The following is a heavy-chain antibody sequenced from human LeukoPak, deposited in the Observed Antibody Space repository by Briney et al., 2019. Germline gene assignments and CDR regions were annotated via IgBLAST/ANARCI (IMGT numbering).Heavy chain of an antibody. Sequence: TGGSLRLSCTAYGFTFGDYLMSWFRQAPGKGLEWIGFISGGTTEYAASVKGRFTISRDDSTSIAYLQMNSLTTEDTAVYYCSRGSGWLSVYWGQGTLVTVSS. J-gene: IGHJ4*02. V-gene: IGHV3-49*03. D-gene: IGHD6-19*01. CDR2: ISGGTT. CDR1: GFTFGDYL. CDR3: SRGSGWLSVY.